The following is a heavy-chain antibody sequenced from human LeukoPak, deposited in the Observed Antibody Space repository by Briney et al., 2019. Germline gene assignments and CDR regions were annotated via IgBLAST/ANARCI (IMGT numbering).Heavy chain of an antibody. CDR2: IGTAGDT. Sequence: GGSLRLSCAASGFTFSSYDMHWVRQATGKGLEWVSAIGTAGDTYYPGSVKGRFTISRDNSKNTLYLQMNSLRAEDTAVYYCAKAGTVVVAATFDYWGQGTLVTVSS. V-gene: IGHV3-13*01. CDR3: AKAGTVVVAATFDY. D-gene: IGHD2-15*01. CDR1: GFTFSSYD. J-gene: IGHJ4*02.